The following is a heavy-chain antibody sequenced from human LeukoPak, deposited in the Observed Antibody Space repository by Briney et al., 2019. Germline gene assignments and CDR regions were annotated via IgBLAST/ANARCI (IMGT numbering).Heavy chain of an antibody. J-gene: IGHJ4*02. Sequence: SETLSLTCAVSGYSISSGYYWGWVRQPPGTGLEWIGSMYHSGSTYYKPSLKSRVTISVDTSKNQFSLKLTSVTAADTAVYFCARTQSSGIVGATTQFEYWGQGTLVTVSP. CDR2: MYHSGST. CDR1: GYSISSGYY. D-gene: IGHD1-26*01. V-gene: IGHV4-38-2*01. CDR3: ARTQSSGIVGATTQFEY.